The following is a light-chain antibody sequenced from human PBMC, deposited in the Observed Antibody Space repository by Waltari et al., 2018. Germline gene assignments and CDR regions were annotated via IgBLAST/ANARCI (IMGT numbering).Light chain of an antibody. CDR2: EAS. CDR3: QHFYSYPSG. CDR1: QAISRS. V-gene: IGKV1-13*02. J-gene: IGKJ5*01. Sequence: AIQFTHSPSSFSDSVGDRVTLTCRASQAISRSVAWFQQKPGKVPKLLIFEASDLEDGVPSRFSGSGGGTRFTLTISSLQPEDFATYYCQHFYSYPSGFGQGTRLEIK.